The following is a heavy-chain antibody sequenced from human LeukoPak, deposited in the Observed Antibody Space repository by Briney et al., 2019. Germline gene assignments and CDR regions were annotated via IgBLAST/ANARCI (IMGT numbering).Heavy chain of an antibody. CDR2: ISGSGGST. CDR1: GFTFSSYA. D-gene: IGHD1-26*01. Sequence: GGSLRLSCAASGFTFSSYAMSWVRQAPGKGLEWVSAISGSGGSTYYADSVKGRFTISRENSKNTLYMQMNSLRAADKAVYYCAKDAWRVGATNFDYWGQGTLVTVSS. CDR3: AKDAWRVGATNFDY. J-gene: IGHJ4*02. V-gene: IGHV3-23*01.